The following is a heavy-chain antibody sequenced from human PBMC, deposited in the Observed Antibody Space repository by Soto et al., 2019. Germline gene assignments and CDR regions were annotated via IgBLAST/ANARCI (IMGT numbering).Heavy chain of an antibody. CDR2: TIPIFDTP. CDR3: ARDREDGSGTKYNWFDS. Sequence: SVKVSCKASGGTFGNLGISWLRQAPGQGLEWMGGTIPIFDTPHYAEKFRDRLTITADATSTAYMELTSPSSEDTATYYCARDREDGSGTKYNWFDSWGQGTLVTVSS. D-gene: IGHD3-10*01. CDR1: GGTFGNLG. J-gene: IGHJ5*01. V-gene: IGHV1-69*13.